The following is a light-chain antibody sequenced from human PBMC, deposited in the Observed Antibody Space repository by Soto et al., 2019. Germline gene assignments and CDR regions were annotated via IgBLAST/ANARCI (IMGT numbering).Light chain of an antibody. Sequence: QSVLTQPRSVSGSPGQSVTISCTGTSSDVGGYNYVSWYQQHPGKAPKLMIYDVSKRPSGVPDRFSGSKSGNTASLTISGLQAEDEAYYSFCSYAGSYGVFGGGTKLTVL. J-gene: IGLJ2*01. CDR3: CSYAGSYGV. V-gene: IGLV2-11*01. CDR1: SSDVGGYNY. CDR2: DVS.